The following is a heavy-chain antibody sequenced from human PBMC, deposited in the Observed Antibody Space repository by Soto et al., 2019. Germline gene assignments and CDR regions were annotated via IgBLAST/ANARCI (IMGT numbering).Heavy chain of an antibody. CDR1: GGSISSGGYY. CDR3: ARDLPGPYYSFYYMGV. CDR2: IYYSGST. J-gene: IGHJ6*03. Sequence: QVQLQESGPGLVTPSQTLSLTCTVSGGSISSGGYYWSWIRQHPGKGLEWIGYIYYSGSTYYNPSRKRRVTISVDTYKNQFYLKLSSVTAADTAVYCCARDLPGPYYSFYYMGVWGKGTTVTGSS. V-gene: IGHV4-31*03.